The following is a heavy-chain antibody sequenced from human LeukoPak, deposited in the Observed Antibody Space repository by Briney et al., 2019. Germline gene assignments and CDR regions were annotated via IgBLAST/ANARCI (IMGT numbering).Heavy chain of an antibody. V-gene: IGHV1-69*08. Sequence: ASVKVSCKTSEDIFSSYTISWVRQAPGQGLHWMGRIIPIIRQTKYPQKFQGRVTITADKSTSTVYMDLSSLTSDDTALYFCARGLNSGMTDYWGQGTLVTVS. CDR2: IIPIIRQT. CDR1: EDIFSSYT. D-gene: IGHD1-26*01. CDR3: ARGLNSGMTDY. J-gene: IGHJ4*02.